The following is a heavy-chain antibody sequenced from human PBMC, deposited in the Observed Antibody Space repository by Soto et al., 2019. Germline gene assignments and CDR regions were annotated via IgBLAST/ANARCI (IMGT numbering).Heavy chain of an antibody. V-gene: IGHV4-39*01. CDR2: IYYSGST. J-gene: IGHJ5*02. CDR3: ARHQENDFWSGYYQRLNWFDP. D-gene: IGHD3-3*01. CDR1: GGSISNYY. Sequence: SETLSLTCTVSGGSISNYYWGWIRQPPGKGLEWIGSIYYSGSTYYNPSLKSRVTISVDTSKNQFSLKLSSVTAADTAVYYCARHQENDFWSGYYQRLNWFDPWGQGTLVTVSS.